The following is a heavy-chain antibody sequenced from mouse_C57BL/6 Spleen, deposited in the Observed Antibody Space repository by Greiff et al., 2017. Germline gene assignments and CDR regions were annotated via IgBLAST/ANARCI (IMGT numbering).Heavy chain of an antibody. CDR3: ARRDYAYAMDY. CDR2: IYPRSGNT. V-gene: IGHV1-81*01. J-gene: IGHJ4*01. D-gene: IGHD2-4*01. Sequence: QVQLQQPGAELARPGASVKLSCKASGYTFTSYGISWVKQRTGQGLEWIGEIYPRSGNTYYNEKFKGKATLTADKSSSTAYMELRSLTSEDSAVYFCARRDYAYAMDYWGQGTSVTVSS. CDR1: GYTFTSYG.